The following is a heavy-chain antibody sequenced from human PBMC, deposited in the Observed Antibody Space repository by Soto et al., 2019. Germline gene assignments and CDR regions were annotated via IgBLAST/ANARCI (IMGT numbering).Heavy chain of an antibody. CDR3: ARDLSWGSNWYYYMDV. V-gene: IGHV3-48*01. CDR2: ISSSSSVI. D-gene: IGHD7-27*01. CDR1: GFILSDCA. Sequence: GGSLRLSCATSGFILSDCAINWVRQAPGKGLEWVSYISSSSSVIDYADSVKGRFTVSRDNARNSLYLQMSSLRAEDTAVYYCARDLSWGSNWYYYMDVWGKRTTVTVSS. J-gene: IGHJ6*03.